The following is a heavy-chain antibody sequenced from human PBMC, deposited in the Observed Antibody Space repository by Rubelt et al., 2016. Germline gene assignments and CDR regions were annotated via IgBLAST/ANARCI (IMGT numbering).Heavy chain of an antibody. J-gene: IGHJ4*02. V-gene: IGHV4-39*07. Sequence: QLQLQESGPGLVKPSETLSLTCTVSGGSISSSSYYWGWTSQPPGKGLEWIGELNHSGSTNYNPSLRSRVTISVVTSKNQFALKLIAVATADTAVEYCARALRGLQPGYWGQGTLVTVSS. CDR2: LNHSGST. CDR3: ARALRGLQPGY. CDR1: GGSISSSSYY. D-gene: IGHD5-24*01.